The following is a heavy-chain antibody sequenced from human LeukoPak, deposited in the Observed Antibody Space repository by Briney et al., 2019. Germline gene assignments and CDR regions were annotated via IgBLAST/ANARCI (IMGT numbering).Heavy chain of an antibody. V-gene: IGHV3-66*01. CDR2: IYSGGST. D-gene: IGHD5-18*01. Sequence: GGSLRLSCAASGFTVSSNYMSWVRQAPGKGLEWVSVIYSGGSTYYADSVKGRFTISRDNSKNTLYLQMNSLRAEDTAVYYCARVGSGYSPRFDPWGQGTLVTVSS. CDR3: ARVGSGYSPRFDP. CDR1: GFTVSSNY. J-gene: IGHJ5*02.